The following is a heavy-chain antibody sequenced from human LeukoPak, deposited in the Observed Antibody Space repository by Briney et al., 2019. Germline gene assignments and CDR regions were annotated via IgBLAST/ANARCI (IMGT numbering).Heavy chain of an antibody. CDR2: IYYSGST. J-gene: IGHJ4*02. CDR1: GGSISSSSYY. V-gene: IGHV4-39*01. CDR3: ARLVLRQPHPDY. Sequence: SETLSLTCTVSGGSISSSSYYWGWIRQPPGKGLEWIGSIYYSGSTYYNPSLKSRVTISVDTSKNQFSLKLSSVTAADTAVYYCARLVLRQPHPDYWGQGTLVTVSS. D-gene: IGHD3-9*01.